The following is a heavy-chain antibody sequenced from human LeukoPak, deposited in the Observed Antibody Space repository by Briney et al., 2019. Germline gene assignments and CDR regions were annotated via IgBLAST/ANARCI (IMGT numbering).Heavy chain of an antibody. Sequence: ASVKVSCTASGYTFTSYTMHWVRQAPGQRLEWMGWINAGNGNTKYSQKFQGRVTITRDTSASTAYMELSSLRSEDTAVYYCARTTAMVTIFDYWGQGTLVTVSS. CDR3: ARTTAMVTIFDY. V-gene: IGHV1-3*01. D-gene: IGHD5-18*01. J-gene: IGHJ4*02. CDR2: INAGNGNT. CDR1: GYTFTSYT.